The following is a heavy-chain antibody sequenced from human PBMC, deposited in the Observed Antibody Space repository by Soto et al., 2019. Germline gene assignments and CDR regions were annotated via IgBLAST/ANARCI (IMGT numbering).Heavy chain of an antibody. Sequence: SETLSLPQTVSREYIRGYHWGCIRKPPGKGLEWIGYIYYTGSTNYNPSLKSRVTMSVDTSKNQFSLKLSSVTAADTAVYYCARDGTSAYKPFAYWGQGTLVTVSS. D-gene: IGHD1-1*01. J-gene: IGHJ4*02. CDR1: REYIRGYH. CDR2: IYYTGST. V-gene: IGHV4-59*01. CDR3: ARDGTSAYKPFAY.